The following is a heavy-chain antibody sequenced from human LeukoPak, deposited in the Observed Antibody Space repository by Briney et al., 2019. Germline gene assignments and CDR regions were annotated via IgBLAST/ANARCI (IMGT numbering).Heavy chain of an antibody. J-gene: IGHJ4*02. CDR1: GFTFSSYN. CDR2: MSSSSRTI. D-gene: IGHD2-2*01. Sequence: PGGSLRLSCAAPGFTFSSYNMNWGRKAPGKGLDWVSYMSSSSRTIYYADSVKGRFTISRDNAKNTLYLQMNSLRDEHTAVYYCARDQVVVIPAAMFDYWGQGTLVTVSS. V-gene: IGHV3-48*02. CDR3: ARDQVVVIPAAMFDY.